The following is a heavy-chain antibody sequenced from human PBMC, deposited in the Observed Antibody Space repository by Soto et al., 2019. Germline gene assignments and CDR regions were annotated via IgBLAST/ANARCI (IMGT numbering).Heavy chain of an antibody. CDR1: GGSISSSSYY. V-gene: IGHV4-39*01. J-gene: IGHJ4*02. Sequence: SETLSLTCTVSGGSISSSSYYWGWIRQPPGKGLEWIGSIYYSGSTYYNPSLKSRVTISVDTSKNQFSLKLSSVTAADTAVYYCARHVVGWSGYYGIDYWGQGTLVTVSS. CDR2: IYYSGST. CDR3: ARHVVGWSGYYGIDY. D-gene: IGHD3-3*01.